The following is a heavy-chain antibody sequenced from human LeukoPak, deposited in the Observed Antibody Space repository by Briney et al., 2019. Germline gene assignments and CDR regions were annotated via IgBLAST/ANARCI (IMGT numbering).Heavy chain of an antibody. CDR3: ARHRRGVRGVTDY. J-gene: IGHJ4*02. D-gene: IGHD3-10*01. CDR2: IYHSGST. CDR1: GGSISSSNW. Sequence: SETLSLTCAVSGGSISSSNWWSWVRQPPGKGLEWIGEIYHSGSTNYNPSLKSRVTISVDKSKNQFSLKLSSVTAADTAVYYCARHRRGVRGVTDYWGQGTLVTVSS. V-gene: IGHV4-4*02.